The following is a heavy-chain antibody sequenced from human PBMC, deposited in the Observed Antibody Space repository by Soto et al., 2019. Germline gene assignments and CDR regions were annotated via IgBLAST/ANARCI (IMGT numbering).Heavy chain of an antibody. D-gene: IGHD3-22*01. V-gene: IGHV1-69*01. Sequence: QVQLVQSGAEVKKPGSSVKVSCKASGCTFRSYSISWVRQAPGQGLEWMGGIIPIVDITNYAQKFQGRVTITADESTSTAYMELSSLGSDDTAVYYCARPDEGGYSANHHYYYALDVWGQGTTVTV. CDR3: ARPDEGGYSANHHYYYALDV. CDR2: IIPIVDIT. CDR1: GCTFRSYS. J-gene: IGHJ6*02.